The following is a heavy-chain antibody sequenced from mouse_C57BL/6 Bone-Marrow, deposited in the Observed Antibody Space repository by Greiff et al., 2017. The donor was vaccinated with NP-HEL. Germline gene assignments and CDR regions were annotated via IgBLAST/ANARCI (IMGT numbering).Heavy chain of an antibody. V-gene: IGHV1-64*01. J-gene: IGHJ3*01. Sequence: QVQLQQPGAELVKPGASVKLSCKASGYTFTSYWMHWVKQRPGQGLEWIGMIHPNSGSTNYNEKFKSKATLTVDKSSSTAYMQLSSLTSEDSAVYYCARPAYYPFAYWGQGTLVTVSA. D-gene: IGHD2-10*01. CDR2: IHPNSGST. CDR1: GYTFTSYW. CDR3: ARPAYYPFAY.